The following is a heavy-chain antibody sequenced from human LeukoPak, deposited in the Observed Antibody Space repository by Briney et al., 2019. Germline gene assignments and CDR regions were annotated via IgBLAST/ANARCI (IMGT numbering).Heavy chain of an antibody. V-gene: IGHV4-39*07. D-gene: IGHD3-22*01. CDR3: ARENYYEKKAFDY. CDR1: GDSISSSRYY. J-gene: IGHJ4*02. CDR2: IFYSGST. Sequence: SETLSLTCTVSGDSISSSRYYWGWIRQPPGKGLEWIGSIFYSGSTYYNPSLKSRVTISVDTSKNQFSLKLSSVTAADTAVFYCARENYYEKKAFDYWGQGTLVIVSS.